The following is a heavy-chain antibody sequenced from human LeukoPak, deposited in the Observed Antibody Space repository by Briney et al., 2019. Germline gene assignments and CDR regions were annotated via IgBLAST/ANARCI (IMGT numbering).Heavy chain of an antibody. V-gene: IGHV4-59*13. CDR1: GGSIRSYF. CDR2: IWDTEIT. CDR3: ARGLVLATDDAFDI. Sequence: SETLSLTCTVSGGSIRSYFWSWLRQPPGKGLEWIGYIWDTEITDYNPSLKSRVTISLDTSKNHFSLKLRSVTAADTALYFCARGLVLATDDAFDIWGQGTLVAVSS. J-gene: IGHJ3*02. D-gene: IGHD5-12*01.